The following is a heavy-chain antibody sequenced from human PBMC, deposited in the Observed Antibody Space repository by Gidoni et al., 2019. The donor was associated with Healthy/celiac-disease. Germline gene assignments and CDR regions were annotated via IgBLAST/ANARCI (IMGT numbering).Heavy chain of an antibody. CDR2: IYSGGRT. CDR3: ARTSTVVTYDY. J-gene: IGHJ4*02. CDR1: GFTVSSNY. V-gene: IGHV3-66*01. Sequence: EVQLVESGGGLVQPGGSLRLSCAASGFTVSSNYMSWVRQAPGKGLEWVSVIYSGGRTYYADSVKGRFTISRDNCKNTLYLQMNSLRAEDTAVYYCARTSTVVTYDYWGQGTLVTVSS. D-gene: IGHD2-15*01.